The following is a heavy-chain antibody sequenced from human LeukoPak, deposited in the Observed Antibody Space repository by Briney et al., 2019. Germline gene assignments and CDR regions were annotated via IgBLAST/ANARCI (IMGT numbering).Heavy chain of an antibody. D-gene: IGHD6-13*01. J-gene: IGHJ4*02. CDR2: IYSDDTT. V-gene: IGHV3-66*01. CDR3: ARALPAASHTSFDC. Sequence: SGGSLRLSCAASGFIVSGNYMSWVRQAPGKGLEWVSIIYSDDTTYYTDSVKGRFTISRDISRNTVYLQMNSLSAEDTAVFYCARALPAASHTSFDCWGQGALVTVSS. CDR1: GFIVSGNY.